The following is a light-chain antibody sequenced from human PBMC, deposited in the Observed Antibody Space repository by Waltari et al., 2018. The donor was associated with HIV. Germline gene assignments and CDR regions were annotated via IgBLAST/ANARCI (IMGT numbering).Light chain of an antibody. V-gene: IGLV1-47*01. Sequence: QSVLTQPPSASGTPGQRVTISCSGSSSNLGSNYLYWYQQVPGATPNLLIYRHDQRPAGVPDRFTGSKSGTSASRAISGLRSEDEADYYCAVWDDSLSGWVFGGGTKLTVL. CDR3: AVWDDSLSGWV. J-gene: IGLJ3*02. CDR2: RHD. CDR1: SSNLGSNY.